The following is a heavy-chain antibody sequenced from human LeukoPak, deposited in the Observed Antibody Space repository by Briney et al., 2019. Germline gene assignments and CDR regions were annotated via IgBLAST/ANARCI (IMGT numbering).Heavy chain of an antibody. CDR1: GGSISSSSYY. D-gene: IGHD3-3*01. Sequence: SETLSLTCTVSGGSISSSSYYWGWIRQPPGKGLEWIGSIYYSGSTYYNPSLKSRVTISVDTSKNQFSLELSSVTAADTAVYYCAREIRTYYDFWSGYYLAFDPWGQGTLVTVSS. V-gene: IGHV4-39*07. CDR2: IYYSGST. CDR3: AREIRTYYDFWSGYYLAFDP. J-gene: IGHJ5*02.